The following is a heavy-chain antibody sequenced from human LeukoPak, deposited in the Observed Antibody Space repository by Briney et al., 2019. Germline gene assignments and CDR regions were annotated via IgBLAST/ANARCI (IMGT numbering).Heavy chain of an antibody. Sequence: GESLKISCKGSGYSFTSYWIGWVRQMPGKGLEWMGITYPGDSDTRYSPSFQGQVTISADKSISTAYLQWSSPKASDTAMYYCARPSYYYDSSGYQYYFDYWGQGTLVTVSS. CDR3: ARPSYYYDSSGYQYYFDY. D-gene: IGHD3-22*01. CDR2: TYPGDSDT. V-gene: IGHV5-51*01. CDR1: GYSFTSYW. J-gene: IGHJ4*02.